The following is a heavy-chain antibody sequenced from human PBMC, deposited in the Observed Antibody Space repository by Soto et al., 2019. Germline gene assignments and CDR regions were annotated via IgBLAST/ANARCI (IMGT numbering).Heavy chain of an antibody. J-gene: IGHJ4*02. CDR2: IYWDDDK. CDR3: ARANCYSSWCGHFDY. CDR1: GFSLSTSGVG. Sequence: QITLKESAPTLVKLTQTLTLTCTFSGFSLSTSGVGVGWIRQPPGKALEWLALIYWDDDKRYSPSLKSRLTITKDTSKNQVVLTMTNMDPVDTATYYCARANCYSSWCGHFDYWGQGTLVTVSS. V-gene: IGHV2-5*02. D-gene: IGHD6-13*01.